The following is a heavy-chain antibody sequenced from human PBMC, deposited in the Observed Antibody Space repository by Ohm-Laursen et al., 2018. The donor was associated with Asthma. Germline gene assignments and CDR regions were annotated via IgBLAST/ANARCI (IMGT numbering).Heavy chain of an antibody. D-gene: IGHD4-23*01. V-gene: IGHV3-30*03. CDR3: ARGGVRWLFDY. J-gene: IGHJ4*02. CDR1: GFTFSSYG. CDR2: ISYDGSNK. Sequence: SLRLSCSASGFTFSSYGMHWVRQAPGKGLEWVAVISYDGSNKYYADSVKGRFTISRDNSKNTLYLQMNSLRAEDTAVYYCARGGVRWLFDYWSQGTLVTVSS.